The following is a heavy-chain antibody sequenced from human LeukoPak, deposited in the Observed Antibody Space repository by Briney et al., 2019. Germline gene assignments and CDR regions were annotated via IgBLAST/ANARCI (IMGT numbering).Heavy chain of an antibody. Sequence: GGSLRLSCAASGFTFDDYAMHWVRQVPGKGLEWVSGINRNSDNMAYADSVKGRFTISRDTSKNTLYLQMNSLRAEDTAVYFCAKSGVGGVKYYFDYWGQGTLVTVSS. CDR2: INRNSDNM. CDR1: GFTFDDYA. CDR3: AKSGVGGVKYYFDY. J-gene: IGHJ4*02. D-gene: IGHD2-8*02. V-gene: IGHV3-9*01.